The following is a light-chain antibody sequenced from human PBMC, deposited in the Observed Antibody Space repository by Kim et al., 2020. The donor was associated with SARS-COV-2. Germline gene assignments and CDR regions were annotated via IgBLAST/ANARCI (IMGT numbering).Light chain of an antibody. Sequence: APGKTARITCGGDDIQSESVHWYQQKPGQAPVMIIHFDSDRPSGIPERFSGSNSGNTATLTISRVEGGDEADYYCQVWDSTSEQVVFGGGTQLTVL. J-gene: IGLJ3*02. V-gene: IGLV3-21*04. CDR2: FDS. CDR1: DIQSES. CDR3: QVWDSTSEQVV.